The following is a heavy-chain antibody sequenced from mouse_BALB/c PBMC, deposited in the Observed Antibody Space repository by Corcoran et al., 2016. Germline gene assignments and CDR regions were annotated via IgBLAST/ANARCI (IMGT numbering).Heavy chain of an antibody. Sequence: QIQLVQSGPELKKPGETVKISCKASGYTFTNYGMNWVKQAPGKGLKWMGWINTYTGEPTYADDFKGRFAFSLETSASTAYLQITNLQNEDTATYFCARSGLSRDFDVWGAGTTVTVSS. CDR3: ARSGLSRDFDV. CDR2: INTYTGEP. D-gene: IGHD3-1*01. J-gene: IGHJ1*01. CDR1: GYTFTNYG. V-gene: IGHV9-3-1*01.